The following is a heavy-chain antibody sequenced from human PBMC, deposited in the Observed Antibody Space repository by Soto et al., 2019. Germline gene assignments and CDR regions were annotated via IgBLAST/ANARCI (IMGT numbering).Heavy chain of an antibody. CDR2: IHKSGST. J-gene: IGHJ4*02. CDR1: GGSISNAFYY. CDR3: PRGPSGDKVDY. Sequence: QVQLQESGPGLVEPSQTLSLTCTVSGGSISNAFYYWSWIRQPPGKGLEWIGHIHKSGSTYSNPSLKSRVTISIDPAKHQCSLELSSVTAADSAVYYCPRGPSGDKVDYWGQGTLVTVSS. D-gene: IGHD1-26*01. V-gene: IGHV4-30-4*01.